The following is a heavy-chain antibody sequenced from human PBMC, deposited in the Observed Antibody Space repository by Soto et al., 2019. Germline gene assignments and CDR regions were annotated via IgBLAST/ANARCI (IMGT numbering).Heavy chain of an antibody. D-gene: IGHD3-10*01. CDR1: GGSMSSPNW. Sequence: QVRLQESGPGLVKPSGTLSLTCLVSGGSMSSPNWWTWVRQAPVKGLEWIAEIHHSGASNYSPSLKSRAVISIDKSNNQFSLQPTSVTAADTPVYYCAPGSTYYSGSGGMWDHWGLAALVTVSS. J-gene: IGHJ4*02. CDR3: APGSTYYSGSGGMWDH. V-gene: IGHV4-4*02. CDR2: IHHSGAS.